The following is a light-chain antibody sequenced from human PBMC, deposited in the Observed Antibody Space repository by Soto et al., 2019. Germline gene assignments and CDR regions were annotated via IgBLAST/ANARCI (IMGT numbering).Light chain of an antibody. Sequence: TIPCRASQGISSYLAWYQQKPGKAPKLLIYAASTLQSGVPSRFSGSGSGTEFTLTISSLQPEDFATYYCLQHRHFSWTFGQGTKVDSK. CDR2: AAS. CDR3: LQHRHFSWT. V-gene: IGKV1-9*01. CDR1: QGISSY. J-gene: IGKJ1*01.